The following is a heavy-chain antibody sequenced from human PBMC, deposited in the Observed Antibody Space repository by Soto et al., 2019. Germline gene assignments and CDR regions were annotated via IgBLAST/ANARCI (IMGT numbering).Heavy chain of an antibody. J-gene: IGHJ5*02. CDR2: IIPILGIA. V-gene: IGHV1-69*08. Sequence: QVQLVQSGAEVKKPGSSVKVSCKASGGTFSSYTISWVQQAPGQGLEWMGRIIPILGIANYAQKFQGRVTITADKSTSTAYMELSSLRSEDTAVYYCARDRDYGQQNNWFDPWGQGTLVTVSS. CDR3: ARDRDYGQQNNWFDP. D-gene: IGHD4-17*01. CDR1: GGTFSSYT.